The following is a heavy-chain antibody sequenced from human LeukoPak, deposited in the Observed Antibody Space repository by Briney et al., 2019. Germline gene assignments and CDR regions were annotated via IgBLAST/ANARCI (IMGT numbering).Heavy chain of an antibody. CDR3: ARSVSGVWLFDY. CDR1: GFPFTVYP. CDR2: SSSDETYK. D-gene: IGHD5/OR15-5a*01. J-gene: IGHJ4*02. V-gene: IGHV3-30-3*01. Sequence: GGSLRLSCAASGFPFTVYPTHWVRQAPGKGLEWVSVSSSDETYKFYADSVRGRFTISRDNSKNRLYLQMSDLRAEDTAVYFCARSVSGVWLFDYWGRGALVTVSS.